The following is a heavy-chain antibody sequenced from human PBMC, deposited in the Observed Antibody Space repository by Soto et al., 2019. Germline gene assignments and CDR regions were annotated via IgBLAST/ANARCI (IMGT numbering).Heavy chain of an antibody. Sequence: QVQLVQSGAEVKKPGSSVKVSCKASGGTFSSYAISWVRQAPGQGLEWMGGIIPIFGTANYAQKFQGRVTITATDSTSTAYRGLSSLRPEEPAGYYVARVFGVTSPPPNLGGGGYFYTVRDVWAKGPRSPSP. CDR3: ARVFGVTSPPPNLGGGGYFYTVRDV. J-gene: IGHJ6*02. CDR1: GGTFSSYA. V-gene: IGHV1-69*01. CDR2: IIPIFGTA. D-gene: IGHD2-21*02.